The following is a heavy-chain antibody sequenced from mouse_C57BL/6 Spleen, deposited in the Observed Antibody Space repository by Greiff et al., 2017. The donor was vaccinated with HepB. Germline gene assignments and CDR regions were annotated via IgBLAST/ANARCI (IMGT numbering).Heavy chain of an antibody. CDR2: IYPGDGDT. Sequence: QVQLQQSGAELVKPGASVKISCKASGYAFSSYWMNWVKQRPGKGLEWIGQIYPGDGDTNYNGKFKGKATLTADKSSSTAYMQLSSLTSEDSAVYFCAREPITTVDIYAMDYWGQGTSVTVSS. CDR1: GYAFSSYW. D-gene: IGHD1-1*01. J-gene: IGHJ4*01. V-gene: IGHV1-80*01. CDR3: AREPITTVDIYAMDY.